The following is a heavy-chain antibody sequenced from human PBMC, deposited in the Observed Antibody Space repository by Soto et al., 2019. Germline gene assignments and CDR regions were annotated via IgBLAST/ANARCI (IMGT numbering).Heavy chain of an antibody. CDR2: INPSGGST. CDR1: GYTFTSYY. CDR3: AVLYYYDSSGYYPFDY. J-gene: IGHJ4*02. Sequence: ASVNVSCKSSGYTFTSYYMHWVRQAPGQGLEWMGIINPSGGSTSYAQKFQGRVTMTRDTSTSTVYMELSSLRSEDTAVYYCAVLYYYDSSGYYPFDYWGQGTLVTVSS. V-gene: IGHV1-46*01. D-gene: IGHD3-22*01.